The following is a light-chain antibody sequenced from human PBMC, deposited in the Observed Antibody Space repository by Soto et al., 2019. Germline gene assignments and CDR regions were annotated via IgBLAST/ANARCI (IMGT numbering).Light chain of an antibody. J-gene: IGKJ1*01. Sequence: EIVMTQSPATLSVSPGERATLSCRASQSVSSNLAWYQQKPGQAPRLLIYGASTRATGIRAMFSGSVSGTEYPVTISRLQSEDCAVYYCQHYNNWPRTFGQGTNVEIK. CDR2: GAS. CDR1: QSVSSN. CDR3: QHYNNWPRT. V-gene: IGKV3-15*01.